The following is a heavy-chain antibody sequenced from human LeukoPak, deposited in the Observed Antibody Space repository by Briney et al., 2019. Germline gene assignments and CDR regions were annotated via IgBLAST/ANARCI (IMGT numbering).Heavy chain of an antibody. J-gene: IGHJ6*03. CDR3: ARGPLRDYGSGSLILRGYYYMDV. V-gene: IGHV1-46*01. CDR2: INPSAESA. Sequence: GASVKVSCKASGYTFTSYYMHWVRQAPGQGLEWMGMINPSAESATYSQKFQGRVTMTRDMSTSTVYMELSSLRSEDTAVYSCARGPLRDYGSGSLILRGYYYMDVWGKGTTLTVSS. CDR1: GYTFTSYY. D-gene: IGHD3-10*01.